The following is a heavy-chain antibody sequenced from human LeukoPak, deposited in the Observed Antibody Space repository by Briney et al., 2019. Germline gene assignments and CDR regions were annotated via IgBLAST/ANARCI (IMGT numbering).Heavy chain of an antibody. CDR3: ARDHNYAFDN. J-gene: IGHJ4*02. D-gene: IGHD1-1*01. Sequence: PGGSLRLSCAASGFPFSAYSMNWVRQAPGKGLEWISYIWISSGNTKYAHSVKGRFTISVDTAKNSLYLQMNSLRVEDTAVYYCARDHNYAFDNWGQGTLVTVSS. V-gene: IGHV3-11*06. CDR1: GFPFSAYS. CDR2: IWISSGNT.